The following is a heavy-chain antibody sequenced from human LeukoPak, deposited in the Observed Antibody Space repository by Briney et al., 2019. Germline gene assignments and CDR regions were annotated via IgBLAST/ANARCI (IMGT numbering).Heavy chain of an antibody. CDR3: AKGSHYDSSGSFYFDY. V-gene: IGHV3-23*01. CDR2: ISGSGDNT. Sequence: GGSLRLSCAASGFTFSSYAVSWVRQAPGKGLEWVSGISGSGDNTYYADSVKGRFTISRDNSKNTLYVQVNSLGTEDTAAYYCAKGSHYDSSGSFYFDYWGQGTLVTVSS. J-gene: IGHJ4*02. D-gene: IGHD3-22*01. CDR1: GFTFSSYA.